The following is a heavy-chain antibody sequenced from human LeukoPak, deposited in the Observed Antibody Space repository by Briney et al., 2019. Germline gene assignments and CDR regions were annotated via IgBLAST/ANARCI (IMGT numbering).Heavy chain of an antibody. J-gene: IGHJ5*02. D-gene: IGHD6-13*01. CDR1: GGSISSSTYY. Sequence: SETLSLTCSVSGGSISSSTYYWGWTRQPPGKGLEWIGNIYNSGSTYYNPSLKSRVTISVDTSKNQFSLKLSSVTAADTAVYYCARQAYSSNLGWFDPWGQGTLVTVSS. V-gene: IGHV4-39*01. CDR3: ARQAYSSNLGWFDP. CDR2: IYNSGST.